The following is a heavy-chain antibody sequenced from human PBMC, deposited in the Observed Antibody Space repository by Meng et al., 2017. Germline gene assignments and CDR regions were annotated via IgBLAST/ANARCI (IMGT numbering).Heavy chain of an antibody. Sequence: LQQPRPGLVKPSGTLPLTCYCPGGSISSSNWWSWFRQPPGKGLDWIGELYHSVITNSNPSLKSRVTISVDKSKTQFSLKLSSVTAADTAVYYCARVVAATTLFLDYWGQGTLVTVSS. CDR1: GGSISSSNW. CDR3: ARVVAATTLFLDY. J-gene: IGHJ4*02. V-gene: IGHV4-4*02. D-gene: IGHD2-15*01. CDR2: LYHSVIT.